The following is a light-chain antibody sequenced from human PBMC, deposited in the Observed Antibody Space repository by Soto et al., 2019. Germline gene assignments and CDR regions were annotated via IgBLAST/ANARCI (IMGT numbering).Light chain of an antibody. CDR3: QHYGRSPPSWT. J-gene: IGKJ1*01. CDR2: DAS. V-gene: IGKV3-20*01. CDR1: QSVSSNY. Sequence: EIVLTQSPGTLSLSPGERATLSCRASQSVSSNYLAWYQQKPGQPPRLLISDASSRATGIPDRFSGSGSGTHFTLTINGLEPEDFAVYYCQHYGRSPPSWTFGQGTNVEIK.